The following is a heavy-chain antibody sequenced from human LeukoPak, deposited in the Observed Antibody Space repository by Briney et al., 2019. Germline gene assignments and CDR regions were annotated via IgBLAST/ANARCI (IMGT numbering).Heavy chain of an antibody. Sequence: GGSLRLSCAASGFTVSRTYMSWVRQAPGKGLEWVSIIYTGDSTYYADSVKGRFTIYRDNSKNTLYLQMNSLRPEDTAVYYCAKRGPVVYDSWGQGTLVTVSS. CDR2: IYTGDST. CDR1: GFTVSRTY. V-gene: IGHV3-66*02. CDR3: AKRGPVVYDS. J-gene: IGHJ4*02.